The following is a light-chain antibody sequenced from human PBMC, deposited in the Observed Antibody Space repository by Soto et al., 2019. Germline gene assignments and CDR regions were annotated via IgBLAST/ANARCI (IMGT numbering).Light chain of an antibody. J-gene: IGLJ1*01. CDR2: DVS. V-gene: IGLV2-14*01. CDR1: ISDVGGDND. CDR3: SSYTSSSTYV. Sequence: QSVLTQPGSVSGSPGQSITISCTGTISDVGGDNDVSWYQQHPGKAPKLMIYDVSNRPSGVSNRFSGSKSGNTASLTISGLQAEDEADYYCSSYTSSSTYVFGTGTKVTVL.